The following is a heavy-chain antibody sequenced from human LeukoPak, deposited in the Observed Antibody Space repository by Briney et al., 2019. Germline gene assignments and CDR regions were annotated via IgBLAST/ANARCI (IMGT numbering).Heavy chain of an antibody. CDR3: AREYNYYDSSGWDAFEI. J-gene: IGHJ3*02. D-gene: IGHD3-22*01. V-gene: IGHV4-59*01. Sequence: PSETLSLTCTVSGGSISTYYWNWIRQPPGKGLEWIGYIYYSGSTNYNPSLTGRVTISVDTSKNQFSLMLSSVTAADTAVYYCAREYNYYDSSGWDAFEIWGQGTMVTVSS. CDR2: IYYSGST. CDR1: GGSISTYY.